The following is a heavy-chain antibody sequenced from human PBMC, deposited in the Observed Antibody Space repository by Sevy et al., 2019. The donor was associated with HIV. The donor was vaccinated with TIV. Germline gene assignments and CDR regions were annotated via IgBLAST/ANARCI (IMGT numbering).Heavy chain of an antibody. V-gene: IGHV3-30*03. CDR3: ARDSGYSVAWSVGQ. Sequence: GGSLRLSCAASGFTFSAHAMHWVRQAPGKGLEWVAVISYDGSYISYADSVKGRFTISRDDSKDTLYLQMNSLTAEDTALYDCARDSGYSVAWSVGQWGQGSLVTVSS. D-gene: IGHD3-9*01. CDR1: GFTFSAHA. CDR2: ISYDGSYI. J-gene: IGHJ4*02.